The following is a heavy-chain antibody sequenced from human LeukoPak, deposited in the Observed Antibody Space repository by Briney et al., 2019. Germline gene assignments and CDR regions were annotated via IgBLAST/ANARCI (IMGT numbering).Heavy chain of an antibody. CDR2: IYYSGST. Sequence: SETLSLTCTVSGGSISSGGYYWSWIRQHPGKGLEWIGYIYYSGSTYYNPSLKSRVTISVDTSKNQFSLKLSSVTAADTAVYYCARLRYRVAGRGGAFDIWGQGTMVTVSS. V-gene: IGHV4-31*03. J-gene: IGHJ3*02. CDR1: GGSISSGGYY. D-gene: IGHD6-19*01. CDR3: ARLRYRVAGRGGAFDI.